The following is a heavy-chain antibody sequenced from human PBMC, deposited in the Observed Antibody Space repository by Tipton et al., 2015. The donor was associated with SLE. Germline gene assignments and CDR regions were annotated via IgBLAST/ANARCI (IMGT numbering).Heavy chain of an antibody. CDR2: IYFTGST. J-gene: IGHJ6*03. CDR3: ARGSRDSIYYYYYMDV. V-gene: IGHV4-59*11. CDR1: GGSISSHY. D-gene: IGHD2-15*01. Sequence: TLSLTCTVSGGSISSHYWSWIRQPPGKGLEWIGYIYFTGSTNYNPSLKSRVTISVDMSKNQFSLKLTSVTAADTAVYYCARGSRDSIYYYYYMDVWGKGTTVTVSS.